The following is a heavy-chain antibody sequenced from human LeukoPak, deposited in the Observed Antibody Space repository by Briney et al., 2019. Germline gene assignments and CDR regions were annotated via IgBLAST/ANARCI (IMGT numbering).Heavy chain of an antibody. CDR1: GGSISSHY. D-gene: IGHD2-2*01. J-gene: IGHJ5*02. Sequence: SETLSLTCTASGGSISSHYWSWIRQPPGKGLEWIGYIYYSGSTNYNPSLKSRVTISVDTSKNQFSLKLSSVTAADTAVYYCARNYCSSTSCYPDWFDPWGQGTLVTVSS. CDR2: IYYSGST. CDR3: ARNYCSSTSCYPDWFDP. V-gene: IGHV4-59*11.